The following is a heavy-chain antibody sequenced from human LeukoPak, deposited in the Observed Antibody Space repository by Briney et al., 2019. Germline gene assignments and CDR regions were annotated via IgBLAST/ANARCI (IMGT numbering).Heavy chain of an antibody. CDR1: GFTFSSYS. CDR3: ARHLGSSGYSRGGPDAFDI. D-gene: IGHD3-22*01. J-gene: IGHJ3*02. Sequence: GRSLRLSCAASGFTFSSYSMNWVRQAPGKGLEWVSSISSSSSYIYYADSVKGRFTISRDNAKNSLYLQMNSLRAEDTAVYYCARHLGSSGYSRGGPDAFDIWGQGTMVTVSS. CDR2: ISSSSSYI. V-gene: IGHV3-21*01.